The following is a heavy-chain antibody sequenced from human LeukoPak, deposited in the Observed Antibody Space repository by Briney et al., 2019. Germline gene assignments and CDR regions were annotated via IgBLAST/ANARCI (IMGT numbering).Heavy chain of an antibody. CDR2: INTNTGNP. CDR1: GYTFTSYA. V-gene: IGHV7-4-1*02. CDR3: ARVYMVRGVIYYFDY. Sequence: ASVKVSCKASGYTFTSYAMNWVRQAPGQGLEWMGWINTNTGNPTYAQGFTGRFVFSLDTSVSTAYLQISSLKAEDTAVYYCARVYMVRGVIYYFDYWGQGTLVTVSS. D-gene: IGHD3-10*01. J-gene: IGHJ4*02.